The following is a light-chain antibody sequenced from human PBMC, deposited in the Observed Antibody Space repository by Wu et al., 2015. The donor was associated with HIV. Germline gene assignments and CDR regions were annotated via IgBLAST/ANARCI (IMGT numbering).Light chain of an antibody. V-gene: IGKV3-20*01. CDR1: KSISNNY. J-gene: IGKJ1*01. Sequence: ENLLTQSPGTLSLSPGERATLSCRASKSISNNYLAWYQQKSGQAPRLLVYHASSRATGVPDRFSGSGSGTDFTLTISRLEPEDFAVYYCQQYNNGPRTFGQGTKVEVK. CDR2: HAS. CDR3: QQYNNGPRT.